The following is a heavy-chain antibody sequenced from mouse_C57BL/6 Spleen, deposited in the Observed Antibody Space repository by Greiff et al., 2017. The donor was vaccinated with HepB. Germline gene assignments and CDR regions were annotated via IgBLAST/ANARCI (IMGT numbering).Heavy chain of an antibody. CDR3: ARSLPTVYADAMDY. D-gene: IGHD1-1*01. J-gene: IGHJ4*01. CDR1: GYAFSSSW. V-gene: IGHV1-82*01. Sequence: QVQLKQSGPELVKPGASVKISCKASGYAFSSSWMNWVKQRPGKGLEWIGRIYPGDGDTNYNGKFKGKATLTADKSSSTAYMQLSSLTSEDSAVYFCARSLPTVYADAMDYWGQGTSVTVSS. CDR2: IYPGDGDT.